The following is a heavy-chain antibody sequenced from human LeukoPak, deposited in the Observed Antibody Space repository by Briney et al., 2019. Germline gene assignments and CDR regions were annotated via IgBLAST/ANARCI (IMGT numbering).Heavy chain of an antibody. Sequence: GASVKVSCKLSGNTLRELPIQWVRQAGGKGLEWMAGFDPENAEIVYAQKFQGRVTVTEDTSTNTAYMELTSLTSDDTALYYCATRGSDFWSGFDYWGQGTQDTVSS. D-gene: IGHD3-3*01. V-gene: IGHV1-24*01. J-gene: IGHJ4*02. CDR1: GNTLRELP. CDR2: FDPENAEI. CDR3: ATRGSDFWSGFDY.